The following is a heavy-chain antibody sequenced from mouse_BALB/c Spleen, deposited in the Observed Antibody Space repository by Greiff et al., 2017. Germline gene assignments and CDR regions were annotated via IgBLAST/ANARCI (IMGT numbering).Heavy chain of an antibody. J-gene: IGHJ4*01. Sequence: VQLKQSGPELVKPGASVKMSCKASGYTFTSYVMHWVKQKPGQGLEWIGYINPYNDGTKYNEKFKGKATLTSDKSSSTAYMELSSLTSEDSAVYYCARRGGDYAMDYWGQGTSVTVSS. V-gene: IGHV1-14*01. CDR3: ARRGGDYAMDY. CDR2: INPYNDGT. CDR1: GYTFTSYV.